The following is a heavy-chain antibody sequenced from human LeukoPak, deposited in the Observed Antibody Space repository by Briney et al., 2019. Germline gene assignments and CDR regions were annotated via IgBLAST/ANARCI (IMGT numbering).Heavy chain of an antibody. CDR3: ARRYYGHFDD. CDR1: GGSFSGYY. D-gene: IGHD4-17*01. Sequence: ASETLSLTCAVYGGSFSGYYWSWIRQPPGKGLEWIGEINHSGSTNYNPSLKSRVTISVDTSKNQFSLKLSSVTAADTAVYYCARRYYGHFDDWGQGTLVTVSS. V-gene: IGHV4-34*01. J-gene: IGHJ4*02. CDR2: INHSGST.